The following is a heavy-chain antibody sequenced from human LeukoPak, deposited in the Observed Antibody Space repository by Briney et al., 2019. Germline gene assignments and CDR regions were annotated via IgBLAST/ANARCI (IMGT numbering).Heavy chain of an antibody. CDR1: GGPISGSSYY. CDR3: ASSSHYYNTSGPFQY. V-gene: IGHV4-39*01. CDR2: FYYSGNT. D-gene: IGHD3-22*01. J-gene: IGHJ4*02. Sequence: ASETLSLTCTVSGGPISGSSYYWVWLRPPPGNGLEWRGCFYYSGNTDYTPSLKSRVTIYLETSKNQFSLKLTSVTPADTAVYYCASSSHYYNTSGPFQYWGRGTLVTVSS.